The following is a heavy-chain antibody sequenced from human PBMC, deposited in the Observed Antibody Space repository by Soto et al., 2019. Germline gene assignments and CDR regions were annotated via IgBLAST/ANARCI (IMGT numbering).Heavy chain of an antibody. CDR3: ARDGYHGSGSPYPAY. CDR2: IYYLGST. CDR1: GGSMSEYF. J-gene: IGHJ4*02. Sequence: PSETLSLTXSVSGGSMSEYFWSWIRQSPGKGLEWIGYIYYLGSTDYNPSLKSRVTISVDTSKRQFSLRLTSVTAADTAVYYCARDGYHGSGSPYPAYWGPGTQVTVS. D-gene: IGHD3-10*01. V-gene: IGHV4-59*01.